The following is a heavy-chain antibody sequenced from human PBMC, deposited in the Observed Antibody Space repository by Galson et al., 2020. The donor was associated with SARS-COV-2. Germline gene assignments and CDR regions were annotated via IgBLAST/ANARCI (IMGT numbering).Heavy chain of an antibody. D-gene: IGHD2-21*02. V-gene: IGHV3-30*18. CDR1: GFNFGNYG. J-gene: IGHJ6*02. CDR3: AKDLVVTAYYYDGMNV. CDR2: ISYDGSKE. Sequence: GGSLRLSCAASGFNFGNYGMHWVRQAPGKGLEWVAVISYDGSKEYYADSVKGRFTISRDNSKNTLFLQMNSLRAEDTSVYYCAKDLVVTAYYYDGMNVWGQGTTVTVSS.